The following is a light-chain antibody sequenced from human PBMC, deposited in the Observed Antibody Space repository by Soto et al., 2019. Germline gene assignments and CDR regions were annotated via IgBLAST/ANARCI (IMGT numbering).Light chain of an antibody. CDR2: LGS. Sequence: DIVMTQSPLSLPVTPGEPASISCRSSQSLLNSNGYNYLDWYLQKPRQSPQLLIYLGSNRASGVPDRFGGSGAGTEYTLKISNLEAEDVVVYYGMQALQTPLTFGQGTKLEIK. CDR3: MQALQTPLT. J-gene: IGKJ2*01. CDR1: QSLLNSNGYNY. V-gene: IGKV2-28*01.